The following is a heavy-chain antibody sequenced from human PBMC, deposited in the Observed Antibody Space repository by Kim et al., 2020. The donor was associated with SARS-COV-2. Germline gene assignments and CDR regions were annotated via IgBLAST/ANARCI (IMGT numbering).Heavy chain of an antibody. Sequence: VKGRFTISRDNSKNTLYLQRSSLRAEDTAVYYCVKGEAGGDYYYYYGMDVWGQGTTVTVSS. J-gene: IGHJ6*02. V-gene: IGHV3-64D*06. D-gene: IGHD3-10*01. CDR3: VKGEAGGDYYYYYGMDV.